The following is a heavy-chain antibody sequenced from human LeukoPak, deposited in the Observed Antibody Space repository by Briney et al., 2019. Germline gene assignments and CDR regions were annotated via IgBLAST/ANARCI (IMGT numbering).Heavy chain of an antibody. CDR3: ASIGTLALTER. J-gene: IGHJ4*02. CDR2: IIPILGIA. CDR1: GGTFSSYA. Sequence: VASVKVSCKASGGTFSSYAISWVRQAPGQGLEWMGRIIPILGIANYAQKFQGRVTITADKSTSTAHMELSSLRSEDTAVYYCASIGTLALTERWSQGTLVTVSS. D-gene: IGHD1-1*01. V-gene: IGHV1-69*04.